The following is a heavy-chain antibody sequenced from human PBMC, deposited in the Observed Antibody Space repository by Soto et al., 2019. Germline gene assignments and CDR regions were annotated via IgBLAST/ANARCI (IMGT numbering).Heavy chain of an antibody. D-gene: IGHD2-2*01. V-gene: IGHV3-9*01. CDR3: ARFRVVVPAAQGEGYYFDY. CDR2: ISWNSGSI. J-gene: IGHJ4*02. CDR1: GFTFDDYA. Sequence: EVQLVESGGGLVQPGRSLRLSCAASGFTFDDYAMHWVRQAPGKGLEWVSGISWNSGSIGYADSVKGRFTISRDNAKNSLYLQMNSLRAEDTALYYCARFRVVVPAAQGEGYYFDYWGQGTLVTVSS.